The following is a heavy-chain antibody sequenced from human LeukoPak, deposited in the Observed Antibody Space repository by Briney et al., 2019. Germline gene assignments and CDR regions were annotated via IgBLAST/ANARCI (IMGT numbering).Heavy chain of an antibody. Sequence: PETLSLTCTVSGGSISSYYWSWIRQPPGKGLEWIGYIYYSGSTNYNPSLKSRVTISVDTSKNQFSLKLSSVTAADTAVYYCARGYYDSSGYSHDAFDIWGQGTMVTVSS. V-gene: IGHV4-59*08. D-gene: IGHD3-22*01. CDR2: IYYSGST. CDR3: ARGYYDSSGYSHDAFDI. J-gene: IGHJ3*02. CDR1: GGSISSYY.